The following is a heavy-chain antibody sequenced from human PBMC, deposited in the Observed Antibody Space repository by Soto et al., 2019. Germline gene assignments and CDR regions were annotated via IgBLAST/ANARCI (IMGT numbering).Heavy chain of an antibody. D-gene: IGHD3-10*01. J-gene: IGHJ5*02. Sequence: QLVESGGGLVKPGGSLRLSCTASGFIFSDFYMAWIRQAPGKGLEWVSYISSDGSATYKDSVKGRFTASRDNAKDSLYLQMNSLRDEDTAVYYCVRDRDRRWFDPWGQGTLVTVSS. CDR3: VRDRDRRWFDP. CDR1: GFIFSDFY. CDR2: ISSDGSAT. V-gene: IGHV3-11*01.